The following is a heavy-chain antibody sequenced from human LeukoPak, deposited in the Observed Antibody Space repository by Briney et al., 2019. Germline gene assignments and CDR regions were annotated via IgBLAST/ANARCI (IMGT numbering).Heavy chain of an antibody. CDR3: AKDRSRIQHYDILTGYYTFIAFDI. D-gene: IGHD3-9*01. J-gene: IGHJ3*02. CDR2: ISYDGSNK. V-gene: IGHV3-30-3*01. Sequence: GRSLRLSCAASGFTFSSYAMHWVRQAPGKGLEGVAVISYDGSNKYYADSVKGRFTISRDNSKNTLYLQMNSLRAEDTAVYYCAKDRSRIQHYDILTGYYTFIAFDIWGQGTMVTVSS. CDR1: GFTFSSYA.